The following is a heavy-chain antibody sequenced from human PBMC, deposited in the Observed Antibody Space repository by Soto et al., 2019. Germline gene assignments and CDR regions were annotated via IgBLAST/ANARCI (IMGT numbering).Heavy chain of an antibody. D-gene: IGHD1-1*01. Sequence: SETLSLTCTVSGASIIGFYWCWILKSAGKGREWIGRIYATGTTDYNPSLKSRVMMSVDTSKKQFSLKLRSVTAAHTPVYYCVRDGTKTLRDWFDPWGQG. V-gene: IGHV4-4*07. CDR3: VRDGTKTLRDWFDP. J-gene: IGHJ5*02. CDR1: GASIIGFY. CDR2: IYATGTT.